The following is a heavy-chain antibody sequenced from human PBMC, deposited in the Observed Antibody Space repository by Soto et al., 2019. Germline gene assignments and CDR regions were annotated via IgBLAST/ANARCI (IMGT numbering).Heavy chain of an antibody. J-gene: IGHJ6*02. CDR1: GGTFSRYS. D-gene: IGHD2-2*01. Sequence: SVKVSCKASGGTFSRYSITWGRQGPGHGLEWIGRIIPIFGIASYAQKFQGRVTITADESTSTAYMELSSLRSDDTAVYYCAREDRDRETGLVPAAIDGMDVWGQGTTVTVSS. CDR3: AREDRDRETGLVPAAIDGMDV. V-gene: IGHV1-69*13. CDR2: IIPIFGIA.